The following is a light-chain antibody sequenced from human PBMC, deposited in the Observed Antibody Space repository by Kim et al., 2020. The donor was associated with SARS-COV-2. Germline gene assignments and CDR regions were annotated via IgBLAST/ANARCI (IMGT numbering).Light chain of an antibody. V-gene: IGLV3-21*03. CDR2: DDR. CDR3: QVWVRSSDHVV. CDR1: NIGGKN. J-gene: IGLJ2*01. Sequence: SYELTQPPSLSVAPGKTARITCGGNNIGGKNVHWYQQKPGQAPVLVVYDDRDRPSGIPERLSGSNFGNTATLPISGVEVEDEADYSCQVWVRSSDHVVFG.